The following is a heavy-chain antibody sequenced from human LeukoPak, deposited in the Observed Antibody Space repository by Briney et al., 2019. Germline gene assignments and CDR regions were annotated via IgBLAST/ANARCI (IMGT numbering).Heavy chain of an antibody. V-gene: IGHV4-34*01. CDR1: GGSFSGYY. Sequence: SETLSLTCAVSGGSFSGYYWTWIRQTPGKGLEWIGEMSHSGSTNYNPSLKSRVTISVDASKNQFSLKLTSVTAADTAVYYCARRPWVGAADYWGQGTLVTVSS. D-gene: IGHD1-26*01. CDR3: ARRPWVGAADY. J-gene: IGHJ4*02. CDR2: MSHSGST.